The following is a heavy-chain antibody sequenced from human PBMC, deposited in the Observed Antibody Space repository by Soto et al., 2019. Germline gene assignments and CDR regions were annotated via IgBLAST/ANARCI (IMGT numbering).Heavy chain of an antibody. CDR3: ARHEPLPGASDY. Sequence: SETLSLTCTVSGGSVSSGSYYWSWIRQPPGKGLEWIGYIYYSGSTNYNPSLKSRVTISVDTSKNQFSLKLSSVTAADTAVYYFARHEPLPGASDYWCPGLLVTV. D-gene: IGHD4-17*01. CDR2: IYYSGST. J-gene: IGHJ4*02. CDR1: GGSVSSGSYY. V-gene: IGHV4-61*01.